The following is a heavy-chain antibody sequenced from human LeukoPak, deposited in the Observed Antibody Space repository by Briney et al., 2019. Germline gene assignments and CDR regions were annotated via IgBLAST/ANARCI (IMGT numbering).Heavy chain of an antibody. D-gene: IGHD6-19*01. CDR3: GRSTAWYAFDY. CDR1: GXTDPTNY. Sequence: GGSLRLSCAASGXTDPTNYMTWVRQAPGKGLEWVSIIYTDGSTYYADSVKGRFTISRDNSNSTLYLQMNSLRAEDTAVYYCGRSTAWYAFDYWGQGTLVTVSS. V-gene: IGHV3-53*01. CDR2: IYTDGST. J-gene: IGHJ4*02.